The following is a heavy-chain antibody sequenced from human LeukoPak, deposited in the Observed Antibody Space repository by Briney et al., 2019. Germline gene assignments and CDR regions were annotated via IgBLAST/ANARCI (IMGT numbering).Heavy chain of an antibody. J-gene: IGHJ3*02. CDR2: IYHSRST. Sequence: ETLSLTCAVSGYSISSGYYWGWIRQPPGKGLEWIGSIYHSRSTYYNPSLKSRVTISVDTSKNQFSLKLSSVTAADTAVYYCARPDIYCSGGSCYPDAFDIWGQGTMVTVSS. D-gene: IGHD2-15*01. CDR1: GYSISSGYY. CDR3: ARPDIYCSGGSCYPDAFDI. V-gene: IGHV4-38-2*01.